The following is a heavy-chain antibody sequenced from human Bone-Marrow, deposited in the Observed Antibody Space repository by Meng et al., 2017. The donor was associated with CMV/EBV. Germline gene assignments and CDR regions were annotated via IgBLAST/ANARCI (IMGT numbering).Heavy chain of an antibody. V-gene: IGHV4-39*01. CDR3: ARATAVVSFDH. J-gene: IGHJ4*02. D-gene: IGHD5-18*01. Sequence: GSLRLSCTVSGGSISSSSYYWGWIRQPPGKGLEWIGSIYYSGSTYYNPSLKSRVTISVDTSKNQFSLKLSSVTAADTAVYYCARATAVVSFDHWGQGTLVTVSS. CDR1: GGSISSSSYY. CDR2: IYYSGST.